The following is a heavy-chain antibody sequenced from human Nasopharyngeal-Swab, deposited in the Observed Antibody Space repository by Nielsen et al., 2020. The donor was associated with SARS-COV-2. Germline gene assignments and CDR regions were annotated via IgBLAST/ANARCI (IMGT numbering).Heavy chain of an antibody. CDR2: ISDSEDRT. V-gene: IGHV3-23*01. J-gene: IGHJ4*02. CDR3: ARAHNYYASGNYVPTLDH. Sequence: GESLKISCAASGFTFSSYSMNWVRQAPGKGLEWVSAISDSEDRTYYADSVKGRFTISRDNSKNTLYLQLNSLRAEDTAVYYCARAHNYYASGNYVPTLDHWGQGTLVTVSS. CDR1: GFTFSSYS. D-gene: IGHD3-10*01.